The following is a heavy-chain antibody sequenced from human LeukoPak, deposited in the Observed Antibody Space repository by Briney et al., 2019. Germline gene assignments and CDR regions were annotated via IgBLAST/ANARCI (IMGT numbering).Heavy chain of an antibody. CDR1: GLTFSSHC. D-gene: IGHD1-14*01. CDR3: ATQQGGNPAY. J-gene: IGHJ4*02. Sequence: GGSLRLSCAASGLTFSSHCMHWVRQAPGKGLVRVSRITNDGSSTTYADSGKGRFTISRDNAKNMLYLQVNSLRAEDAAVHYCATQQGGNPAYWGQGTLVTVSS. CDR2: ITNDGSST. V-gene: IGHV3-74*01.